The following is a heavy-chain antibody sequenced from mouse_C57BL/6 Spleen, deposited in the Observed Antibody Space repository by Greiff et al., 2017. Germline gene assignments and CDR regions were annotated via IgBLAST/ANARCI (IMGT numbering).Heavy chain of an antibody. CDR1: GFTFSDYG. V-gene: IGHV5-17*01. CDR3: ARIITTVVATRYFDV. J-gene: IGHJ1*03. D-gene: IGHD1-1*01. Sequence: DVMLVESGGGLVKPGGSLKLSCAASGFTFSDYGMHWVRQAPEKGLEWVAYISSGSSTIYYADPVKGRFTISRDNAKNTLFLQMTSLMSEDTAMYYCARIITTVVATRYFDVWGTGTTVTVSA. CDR2: ISSGSSTI.